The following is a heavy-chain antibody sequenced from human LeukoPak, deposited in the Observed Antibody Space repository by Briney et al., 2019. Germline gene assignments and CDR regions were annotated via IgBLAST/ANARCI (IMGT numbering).Heavy chain of an antibody. CDR3: ARVGYPGSGWFDP. J-gene: IGHJ5*02. CDR2: TYYRSKWYN. Sequence: SQTLSLTCAISGDSVSSNSAAWNWIRQSPSRGLEWLGRTYYRSKWYNDYAVSVKSRITINPDTSKNQFSLKLSSVTAADTAVYYCARVGYPGSGWFDPWGQGTLVTVSS. V-gene: IGHV6-1*01. D-gene: IGHD1-1*01. CDR1: GDSVSSNSAA.